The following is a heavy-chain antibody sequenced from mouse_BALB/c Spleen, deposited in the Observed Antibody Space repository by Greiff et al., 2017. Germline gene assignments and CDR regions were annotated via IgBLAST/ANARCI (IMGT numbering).Heavy chain of an antibody. CDR1: GYTFTSYW. CDR2: IYPGDGDT. D-gene: IGHD1-1*01. CDR3: ARGGTTVVATDFDY. Sequence: VQLQQSGAELARPGASVKLSCKASGYTFTSYWMQWVKQRPGQGLEWIGAIYPGDGDTRYTQKFKSKATLTADKSSSTAYMQLSSLASEDSAVYYCARGGTTVVATDFDYWGQGTTLTVSS. J-gene: IGHJ2*01. V-gene: IGHV1-87*01.